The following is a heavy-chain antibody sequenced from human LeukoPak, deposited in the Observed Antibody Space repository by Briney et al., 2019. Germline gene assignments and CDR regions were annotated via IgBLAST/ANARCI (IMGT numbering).Heavy chain of an antibody. CDR1: GYTFTSYG. V-gene: IGHV1-18*01. CDR3: AREGEYYYDSRPLPKRPYYYGMDV. D-gene: IGHD3-22*01. J-gene: IGHJ6*02. CDR2: LSAYSGKT. Sequence: GASVKVSCQASGYTFTSYGISWVRQAPGHGLEWMGWLSAYSGKTNYAQKLQGRVPMTTDTSTSTAYMELRSLRSDDTAVYYCAREGEYYYDSRPLPKRPYYYGMDVWGQRTTVTVSS.